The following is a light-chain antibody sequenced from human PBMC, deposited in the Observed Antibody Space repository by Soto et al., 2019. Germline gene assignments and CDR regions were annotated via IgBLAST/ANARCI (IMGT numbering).Light chain of an antibody. V-gene: IGKV3-11*01. CDR2: DAT. CDR1: QSVNSY. Sequence: EIVLTQSPATLSLSPGERATLSCRASQSVNSYLAWYQQKPGQAPRLLIYDATNTATGIPARFSGGWSGSDFTLTISSLEPEDFAVYYCQQRSNWPPITFGQGTRLEIK. CDR3: QQRSNWPPIT. J-gene: IGKJ5*01.